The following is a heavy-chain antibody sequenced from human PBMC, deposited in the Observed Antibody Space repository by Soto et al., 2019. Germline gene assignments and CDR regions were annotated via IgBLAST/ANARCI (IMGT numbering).Heavy chain of an antibody. V-gene: IGHV4-59*01. CDR2: IYSSGST. CDR3: ARAGTAMVQLDY. J-gene: IGHJ4*02. CDR1: DGSISSYF. D-gene: IGHD5-18*01. Sequence: SETLSLTCTVSDGSISSYFWSWIRQPPGKGLEWVGYIYSSGSTNYNPSLKSRVTISVDTSKNQFSLKLTSVTAADTAVYYCARAGTAMVQLDYWGQGTLVTVSS.